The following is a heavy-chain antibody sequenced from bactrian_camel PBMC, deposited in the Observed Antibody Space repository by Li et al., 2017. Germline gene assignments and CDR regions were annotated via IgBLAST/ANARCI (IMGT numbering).Heavy chain of an antibody. V-gene: IGHV3S53*01. CDR1: GQTYRIHS. CDR2: IDCDGST. J-gene: IGHJ3*01. Sequence: HVQLVESGGGSEQAGGSLRLSCTASGQTYRIHSMAWFRRDPGKEREGVAAIDCDGSTSYGDSVKGRFTISKDIAKNTLYLQMASLKPEDTAVYYCAADHADFMALVAKGTWSTCEDVKRSLGAWGQGTQVTVS. CDR3: AADHADFMALVAKGTWSTCEDVKRSLGA. D-gene: IGHD6*01.